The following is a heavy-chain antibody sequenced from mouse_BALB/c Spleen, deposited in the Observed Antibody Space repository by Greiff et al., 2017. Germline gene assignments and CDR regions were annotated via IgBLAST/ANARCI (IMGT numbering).Heavy chain of an antibody. V-gene: IGHV1-47*01. CDR3: RRGGGRRYFDY. D-gene: IGHD1-1*01. CDR1: GYTFTTYP. CDR2: FHPYNDDT. Sequence: VQLVESGAELVKPGASVKMSCTASGYTFTTYPIEWMQQNPGKSLEWIGNFHPYNDDTNYNEIFKGKAKLTVDKSSSTVYLELSRITSDDSAVYCGRRGGGRRYFDYWGQGTTLTVSS. J-gene: IGHJ2*01.